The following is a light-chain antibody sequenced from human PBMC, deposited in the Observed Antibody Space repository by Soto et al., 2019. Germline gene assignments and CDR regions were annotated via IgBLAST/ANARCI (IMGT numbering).Light chain of an antibody. V-gene: IGLV2-11*01. Sequence: YVLTQPRSESGSPGQSVAISCTGTSSDIGGYNYVSWYQQHPGNAPKVMIYDVDKRPSGVPDRFSGSKSGNTASLTISDLQTEDEADYYCCSNAGRPDVFGTGTKVTV. CDR2: DVD. CDR3: CSNAGRPDV. CDR1: SSDIGGYNY. J-gene: IGLJ1*01.